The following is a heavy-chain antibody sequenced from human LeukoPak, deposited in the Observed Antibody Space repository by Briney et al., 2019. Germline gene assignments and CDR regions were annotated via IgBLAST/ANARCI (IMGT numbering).Heavy chain of an antibody. CDR2: ISSSSSYI. V-gene: IGHV3-21*01. J-gene: IGHJ3*02. CDR3: ARTLCSGGSCLIYDAFDI. CDR1: GFTFSSYS. Sequence: GSLRLSCAASGFTFSSYSMNWVRQAPGKGLEWVSSISSSSSYIYYADSVKGRFTISRDNAKNSLYLQMNSLRAEDTAVYYCARTLCSGGSCLIYDAFDIWGQGTMVTVSS. D-gene: IGHD2-15*01.